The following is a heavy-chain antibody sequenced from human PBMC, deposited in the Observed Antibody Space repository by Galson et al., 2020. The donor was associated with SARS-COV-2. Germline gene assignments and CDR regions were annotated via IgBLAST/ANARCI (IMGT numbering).Heavy chain of an antibody. CDR1: GYTFTSYD. D-gene: IGHD3-3*01. V-gene: IGHV1-8*01. CDR2: MNPNSGNT. CDR3: ARGGLSITIFYYYCYMDA. J-gene: IGHJ6*03. Sequence: ASVKVSCKASGYTFTSYDINWVRQATGQGLEWMGWMNPNSGNTGYAQKFQGRVTMTRNTSISTAYMELSSLRSEDTAVYYCARGGLSITIFYYYCYMDAWGKGTTVTVSS.